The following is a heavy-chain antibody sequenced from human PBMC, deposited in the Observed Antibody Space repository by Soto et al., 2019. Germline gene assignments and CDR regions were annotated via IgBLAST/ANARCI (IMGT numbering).Heavy chain of an antibody. CDR1: GITFRSYS. CDR2: ITSGSSDI. J-gene: IGHJ4*02. Sequence: GGSLRLSCAASGITFRSYSMSWVRQAPGKGLEWVASITSGSSDIYYEDSVKGRFTISRDNGENSLYLQMTSLGAEDTGVYYCATTYCSGGYCFSSEYWGQGVLVTVSS. V-gene: IGHV3-21*01. CDR3: ATTYCSGGYCFSSEY. D-gene: IGHD2-15*01.